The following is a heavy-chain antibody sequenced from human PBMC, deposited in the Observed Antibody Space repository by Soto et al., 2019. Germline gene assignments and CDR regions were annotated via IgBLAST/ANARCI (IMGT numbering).Heavy chain of an antibody. V-gene: IGHV4-30-2*01. CDR1: GGSVSSGGYS. Sequence: ASETLSLTCAVSGGSVSSGGYSWSRIRQPPGKGLEWIGYIYHSGSTYYNPSLKSRVTISADNAANSVFLHMNSLRDEDTAVYFCVRDRDLYRDMFHADLWGQGTLVTVSS. J-gene: IGHJ4*01. D-gene: IGHD1-26*01. CDR2: IYHSGST. CDR3: VRDRDLYRDMFHADL.